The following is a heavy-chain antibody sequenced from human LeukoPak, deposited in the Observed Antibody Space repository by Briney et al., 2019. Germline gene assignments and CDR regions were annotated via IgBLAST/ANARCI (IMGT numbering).Heavy chain of an antibody. J-gene: IGHJ4*02. Sequence: SQTLSLTCAISGDSVSSNSAAWNCITQSPSRGLEWLVRTYYRSKWYNDYGVSVKSRITINPDTSKNQFSLQLNSVSPEDAAVYYCARARDSGGWYFDYWGQGTLVTVSS. CDR2: TYYRSKWYN. CDR1: GDSVSSNSAA. D-gene: IGHD6-19*01. CDR3: ARARDSGGWYFDY. V-gene: IGHV6-1*01.